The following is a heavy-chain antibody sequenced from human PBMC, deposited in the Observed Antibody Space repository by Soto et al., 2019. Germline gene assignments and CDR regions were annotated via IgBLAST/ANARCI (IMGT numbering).Heavy chain of an antibody. V-gene: IGHV4-38-2*02. Sequence: SETLSLTCPLSSYSISSGYYWGWVRQPPGKGLEWLGSMFHSGKAYYNPSLKSRLTISVDTSKNQFSLRLNSVTAADTAVYYCARGHIVVVPTVGWFDPWGQGTLVT. J-gene: IGHJ5*02. CDR3: ARGHIVVVPTVGWFDP. CDR2: MFHSGKA. D-gene: IGHD2-2*01. CDR1: SYSISSGYY.